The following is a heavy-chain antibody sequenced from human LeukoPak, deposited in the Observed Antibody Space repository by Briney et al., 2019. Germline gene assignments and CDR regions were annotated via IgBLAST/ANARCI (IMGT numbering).Heavy chain of an antibody. CDR2: INQDGSEK. CDR3: VRDIGYGAY. D-gene: IGHD4-17*01. V-gene: IGHV3-7*01. Sequence: PGGSLRLSCEASGFTFSTYYMTWVRQSPGKGLEWVASINQDGSEKYYVDSVKGRFTTSRDNAKNSLYLQMNSLRVEDTAIYYCVRDIGYGAYWGQGTVVTVSS. J-gene: IGHJ4*02. CDR1: GFTFSTYY.